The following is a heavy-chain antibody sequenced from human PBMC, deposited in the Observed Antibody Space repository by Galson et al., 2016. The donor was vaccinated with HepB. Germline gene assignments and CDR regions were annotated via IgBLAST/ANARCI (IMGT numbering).Heavy chain of an antibody. CDR3: ARGVTGTPYFDF. Sequence: SETLSLTCNVSGGSISSYFWSWVRQPPGKGLEWIGYIYTTGNTNYSPSLKSRVTVSVDTSKNQFSLELRSMTAADTALYYCARGVTGTPYFDFWGQGALVTVSS. V-gene: IGHV4-59*01. D-gene: IGHD2-21*02. CDR2: IYTTGNT. CDR1: GGSISSYF. J-gene: IGHJ4*02.